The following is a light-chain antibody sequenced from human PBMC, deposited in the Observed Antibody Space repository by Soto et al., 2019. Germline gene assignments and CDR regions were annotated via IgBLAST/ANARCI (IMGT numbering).Light chain of an antibody. CDR2: GAS. J-gene: IGKJ1*01. V-gene: IGKV3-15*01. Sequence: EIEMTQSPATLPLAPGERVTLSCRASESVSTNLAWYQQKAGQAPRLLIYGASTRATGIPARFSGSGSGTEFTLTISSLQPEDFATYYCLQHNSYPWTFGQGTKVDIK. CDR1: ESVSTN. CDR3: LQHNSYPWT.